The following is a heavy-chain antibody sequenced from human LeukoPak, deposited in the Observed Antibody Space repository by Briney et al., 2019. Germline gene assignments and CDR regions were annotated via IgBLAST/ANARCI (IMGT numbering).Heavy chain of an antibody. J-gene: IGHJ3*02. Sequence: PGGSLRPSCAASGFTFEDYAMHWVRQAPGKGLEWVSGIHWNSGRLAYADSVKGRFTISRDNAKNSLYLQMDSLRPEDTALYYCVKDATRIRIFGDAFDIWGQGTMVTVSS. D-gene: IGHD3-3*01. CDR3: VKDATRIRIFGDAFDI. V-gene: IGHV3-9*01. CDR1: GFTFEDYA. CDR2: IHWNSGRL.